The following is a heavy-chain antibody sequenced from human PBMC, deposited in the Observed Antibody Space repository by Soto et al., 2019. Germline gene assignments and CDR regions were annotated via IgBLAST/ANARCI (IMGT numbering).Heavy chain of an antibody. CDR3: AKADCSGGSCYRGPFDY. V-gene: IGHV3-9*01. D-gene: IGHD2-15*01. CDR2: ISWNSGSI. Sequence: PGGSLRLRCAAAGFTCDDYAMHWVRQAPGKGLEWVSGISWNSGSIGYADSVKGRFTISRDNAKNSLYLQMNSLRAEDTALYYCAKADCSGGSCYRGPFDYWGQGTLVTVSS. J-gene: IGHJ4*02. CDR1: GFTCDDYA.